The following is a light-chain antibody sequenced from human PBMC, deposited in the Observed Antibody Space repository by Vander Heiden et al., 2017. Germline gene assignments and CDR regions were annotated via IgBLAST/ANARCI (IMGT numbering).Light chain of an antibody. CDR2: WAS. Sequence: DILMAQSPYSLAVSLGERTTINCKSSQSVLSNSDNRNYLAWYQQKPGQSPKLLFSWASTRESGVPDRFSGSGSGTDFTLTISSLQADDVAVYNCQQYYGAPLTFGQGTKVEIK. CDR1: QSVLSNSDNRNY. J-gene: IGKJ1*01. CDR3: QQYYGAPLT. V-gene: IGKV4-1*01.